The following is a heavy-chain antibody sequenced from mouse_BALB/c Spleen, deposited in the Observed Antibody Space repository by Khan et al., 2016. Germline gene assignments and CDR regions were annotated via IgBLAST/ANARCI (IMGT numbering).Heavy chain of an antibody. Sequence: EVELVESGAELVKPGASVKLSCTASGFNIKDTYMHWVKQRPEQGLEWIGRIDPANGNTKYDPKFQGKATITADTSSNTAYLQLSSLTSEDTAVSYCARSAIYYDYGGGAWFAYWGQGTLVAVSA. CDR3: ARSAIYYDYGGGAWFAY. D-gene: IGHD2-4*01. CDR2: IDPANGNT. J-gene: IGHJ3*01. V-gene: IGHV14-3*02. CDR1: GFNIKDTY.